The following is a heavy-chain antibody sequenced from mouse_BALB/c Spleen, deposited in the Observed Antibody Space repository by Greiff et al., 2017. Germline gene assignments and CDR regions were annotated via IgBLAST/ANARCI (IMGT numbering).Heavy chain of an antibody. CDR3: ARARDSSGYDYFDY. V-gene: IGHV2-6-7*01. CDR2: IWGDGST. J-gene: IGHJ2*01. CDR1: GFSLTGYG. D-gene: IGHD3-2*01. Sequence: VKLMESGPGLVAPSQSLSITCTVSGFSLTGYGVNWVRQPPGKGLEWLGMIWGDGSTDYNSALKSRLSISKDNSKSQVFLKMNSLQTDDTARYYCARARDSSGYDYFDYWGQGTTLTVSS.